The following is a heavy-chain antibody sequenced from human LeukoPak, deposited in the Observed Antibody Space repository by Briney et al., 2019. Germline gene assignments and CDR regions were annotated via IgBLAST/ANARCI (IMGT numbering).Heavy chain of an antibody. D-gene: IGHD1-26*01. CDR1: GFTFSSYA. V-gene: IGHV3-30-3*01. J-gene: IGHJ4*02. CDR2: ISYDRSNK. Sequence: GRSLRLSCAASGFTFSSYAMHWVRQAPGKGLEWVAVISYDRSNKYYADSVKGRFTISRDNSKNTLYLQMNSLRAEDTAVYYCARGKRYSGSYFDYWGQGTLVTVSS. CDR3: ARGKRYSGSYFDY.